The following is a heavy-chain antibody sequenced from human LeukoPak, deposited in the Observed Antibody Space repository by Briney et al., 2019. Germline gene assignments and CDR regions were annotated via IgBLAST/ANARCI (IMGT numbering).Heavy chain of an antibody. CDR1: GYSISSGYY. J-gene: IGHJ4*02. V-gene: IGHV4-38-2*01. D-gene: IGHD3-10*01. CDR3: AIGRFGELYDY. CDR2: IYHSGRT. Sequence: PSGTLSLTCAVSGYSISSGYYWGWIRQPPGKGLEWIGSIYHSGRTYYNTSLKSRVTISVDTSKNQFYLQMCSVTAADTAVYYCAIGRFGELYDYWGQGTLVSVPS.